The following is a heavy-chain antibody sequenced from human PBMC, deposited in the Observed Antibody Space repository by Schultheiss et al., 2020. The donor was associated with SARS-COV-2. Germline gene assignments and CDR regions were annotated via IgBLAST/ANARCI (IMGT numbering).Heavy chain of an antibody. CDR2: ISGSSSYI. CDR1: GFTFSTYS. Sequence: GGSLRLSCAASGFTFSTYSMNWVRQAPGKGLEWVSSISGSSSYIYYADSVKGRFTISRDNAKNSLYLQMNSLRAEDTAVYYCVRSRLERWFGELYHWGQGALVTVSS. CDR3: VRSRLERWFGELYH. J-gene: IGHJ5*02. V-gene: IGHV3-21*01. D-gene: IGHD3-10*01.